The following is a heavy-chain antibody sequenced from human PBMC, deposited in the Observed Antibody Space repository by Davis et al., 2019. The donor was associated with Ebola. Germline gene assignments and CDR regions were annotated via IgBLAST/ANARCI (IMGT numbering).Heavy chain of an antibody. CDR3: TRDYPSPAAF. CDR1: GFTFSSYW. V-gene: IGHV3-7*03. CDR2: VNYDGSEK. Sequence: GESLKISCAASGFTFSSYWMTWVRQAPGKGLEWVAQVNYDGSEKHYVDSVKGRFTISRDNSKNTLFLQMNSLRVEDTAVYYCTRDYPSPAAFWGQGTPVTVSS. J-gene: IGHJ4*02. D-gene: IGHD2-2*01.